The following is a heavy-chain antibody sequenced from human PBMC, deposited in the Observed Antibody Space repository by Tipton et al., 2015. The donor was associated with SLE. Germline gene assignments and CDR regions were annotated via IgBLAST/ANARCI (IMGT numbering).Heavy chain of an antibody. CDR3: ARLTSSGWLFFQH. D-gene: IGHD6-19*01. Sequence: QLVQSGAEVKKPGESLKISCKASGYIFTNYWIAWVRQMPGKGLESMGILYPGDSDTRYSLSFQGQVTISADRSSSTVYLHWRRLKASDTAMYYCARLTSSGWLFFQHWGQGTLVSVSS. CDR2: LYPGDSDT. V-gene: IGHV5-51*03. CDR1: GYIFTNYW. J-gene: IGHJ1*01.